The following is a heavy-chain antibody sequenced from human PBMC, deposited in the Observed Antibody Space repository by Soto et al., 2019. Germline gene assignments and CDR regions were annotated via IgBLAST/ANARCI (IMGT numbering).Heavy chain of an antibody. J-gene: IGHJ4*02. CDR2: ISWDGGST. CDR1: GFTFDDYA. V-gene: IGHV3-43*01. CDR3: AKEHDRGNIYGFSHYCDY. D-gene: IGHD5-18*01. Sequence: EVQLVESGGVVVQPGGSLRLSCAASGFTFDDYAMHWVRQAPGKGLEWVSLISWDGGSTYYADSVKGRFTISRDNSKNSLYLQMNSLRTEDTALYYCAKEHDRGNIYGFSHYCDYWGQGTLVTVSS.